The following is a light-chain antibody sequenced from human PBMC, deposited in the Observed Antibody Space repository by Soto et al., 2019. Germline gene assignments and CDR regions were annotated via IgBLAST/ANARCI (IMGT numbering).Light chain of an antibody. J-gene: IGKJ2*01. CDR3: QQRSNWPPYT. Sequence: EIVLTQSPATLSLSPGERATLSCRASQSVSSYLAWYQQKPGQAPRLLIYDASNRATGIPARFSGSGSGTDFTPTIVSLVPEDFAVYYCQQRSNWPPYTFGQGTKLEIK. V-gene: IGKV3-11*01. CDR2: DAS. CDR1: QSVSSY.